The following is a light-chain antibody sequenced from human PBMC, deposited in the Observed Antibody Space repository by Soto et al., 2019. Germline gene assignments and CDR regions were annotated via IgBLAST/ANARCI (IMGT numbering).Light chain of an antibody. J-gene: IGKJ1*01. Sequence: EIVLTQSPGTLSLSPGEGATLSCGASQSIGGNFLAWYQQRRGQAPRLLIHGASNRATGIPDRFSGSGSGTDFTLTITRLEPEDFAVYYCQQYGGSPRTFGQGTKVDIK. CDR1: QSIGGNF. CDR3: QQYGGSPRT. CDR2: GAS. V-gene: IGKV3-20*01.